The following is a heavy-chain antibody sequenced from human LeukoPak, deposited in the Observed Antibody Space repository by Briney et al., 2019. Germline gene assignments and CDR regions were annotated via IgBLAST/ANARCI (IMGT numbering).Heavy chain of an antibody. CDR2: VDPEDGET. Sequence: ASVKVSCKASGYTFTNYYMHWVHQAPGKGLEWMGLVDPEDGETIYAEKFQGRVTITADTSTDTAYMELSSLRPEDTAVSYCATSRKHCSSTRCYVVDYWGQGTLVTVSS. CDR1: GYTFTNYY. D-gene: IGHD2-2*01. CDR3: ATSRKHCSSTRCYVVDY. J-gene: IGHJ4*02. V-gene: IGHV1-69-2*01.